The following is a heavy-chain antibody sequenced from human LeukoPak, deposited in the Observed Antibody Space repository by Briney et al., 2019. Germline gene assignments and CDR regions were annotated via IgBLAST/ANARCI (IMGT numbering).Heavy chain of an antibody. CDR1: GGSISSYY. Sequence: PSETLSLTCTVSGGSISSYYWSWIRQPPGKGLEWIGSIYHSGSTYYNPSLKSRVTISVDTSKNQFSLKLSSVTAADTAVYYCARELDYWGQGTLVTVSS. J-gene: IGHJ4*02. V-gene: IGHV4-38-2*02. CDR2: IYHSGST. CDR3: ARELDY.